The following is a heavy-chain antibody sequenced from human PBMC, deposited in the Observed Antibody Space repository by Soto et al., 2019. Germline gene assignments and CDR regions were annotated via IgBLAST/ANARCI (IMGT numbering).Heavy chain of an antibody. CDR2: IYHSGST. CDR1: GGSISSSNW. D-gene: IGHD2-21*01. Sequence: QVQLQESGPGLVKPSGTLSLTCAVSGGSISSSNWWRWVRQPPGKGLEWIGEIYHSGSTNYNPSLKSRITISVNKSKNQFSLKLSSVTAADTAVYYWARADGGPMWYYYYYGMDVWGQGTTVTVSS. CDR3: ARADGGPMWYYYYYGMDV. V-gene: IGHV4-4*02. J-gene: IGHJ6*02.